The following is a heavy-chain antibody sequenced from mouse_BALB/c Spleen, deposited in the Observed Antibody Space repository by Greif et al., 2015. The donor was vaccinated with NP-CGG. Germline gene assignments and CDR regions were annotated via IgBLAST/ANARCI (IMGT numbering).Heavy chain of an antibody. V-gene: IGHV1-7*01. CDR3: ATPRLTY. CDR2: INPSTGYT. CDR1: GYTFTSYW. J-gene: IGHJ3*01. Sequence: QVQLKESGAELAKPGASVKMSCKASGYTFTSYWMHWAKQRPGQGLEWIGYINPSTGYTEYNQKSKDKATLTADKSSSXAFRQHSSLRPDEIAVNYWATPRLTYWGQGSLVTVSA.